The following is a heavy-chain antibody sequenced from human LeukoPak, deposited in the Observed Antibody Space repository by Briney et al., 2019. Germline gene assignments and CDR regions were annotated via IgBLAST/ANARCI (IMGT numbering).Heavy chain of an antibody. Sequence: PSETLSLTCTVSGGSISSNYWSWIRQSPGKGLEWIGYIHYSGSTSYNPSLTSRVTISVDTSKNQFSLKLSSVTAADTAVYYCARVKGSGYYYVFDYWGQGTLVTVSS. D-gene: IGHD3-22*01. V-gene: IGHV4-59*01. J-gene: IGHJ4*02. CDR3: ARVKGSGYYYVFDY. CDR2: IHYSGST. CDR1: GGSISSNY.